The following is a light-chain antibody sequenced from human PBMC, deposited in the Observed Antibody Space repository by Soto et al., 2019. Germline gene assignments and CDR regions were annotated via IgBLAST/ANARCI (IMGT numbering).Light chain of an antibody. CDR2: DVT. V-gene: IGLV2-11*01. CDR3: CSYAGSYSWV. J-gene: IGLJ3*02. Sequence: QLVLTQPRSVSGSPGQSVTISCTGTSSDVGDYNYVSWYQQHPGKAPRLIIFDVTKRPSGVPDRRSGSKSGNTASLTISRLQAEDEADYYCCSYAGSYSWVFGGGTKLTVL. CDR1: SSDVGDYNY.